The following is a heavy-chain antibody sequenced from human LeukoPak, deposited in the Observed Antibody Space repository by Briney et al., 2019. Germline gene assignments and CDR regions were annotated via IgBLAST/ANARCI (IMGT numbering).Heavy chain of an antibody. CDR1: GFTFSSYA. D-gene: IGHD5-18*01. CDR2: ISGSGGST. J-gene: IGHJ4*02. Sequence: QTGGSLRLSCAASGFTFSSYAMSWVRQAPGKGLEGVSAISGSGGSTYYADSVKGRFTISRDNSKNTLYLQMNSLRAEDTAVYYCAKDDTAMAAFDYWGQGTLVTVSS. CDR3: AKDDTAMAAFDY. V-gene: IGHV3-23*01.